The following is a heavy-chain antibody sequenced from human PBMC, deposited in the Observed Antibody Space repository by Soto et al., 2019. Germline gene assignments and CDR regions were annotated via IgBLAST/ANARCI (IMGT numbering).Heavy chain of an antibody. CDR3: VNQEVGATVYFDH. D-gene: IGHD1-26*01. V-gene: IGHV3-30-3*01. CDR1: GFTFGSYW. Sequence: VQLVESGGGSVQTGGSLRISCAASGFTFGSYWMDWVRQAPGKGLEWLAVISHDGSNKYDADSVKGRFTISRDNSKNTLFLEMNGLRVEDTAVYYCVNQEVGATVYFDHWGQGTLVTVSS. CDR2: ISHDGSNK. J-gene: IGHJ4*02.